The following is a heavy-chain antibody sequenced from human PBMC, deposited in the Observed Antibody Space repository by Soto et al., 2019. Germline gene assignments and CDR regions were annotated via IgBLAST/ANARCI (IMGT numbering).Heavy chain of an antibody. CDR2: IDWDGDK. CDR3: GRIVGYCTSTTCYDDFDY. CDR1: GFSLSTSGVC. D-gene: IGHD2-2*01. J-gene: IGHJ4*02. Sequence: SGPTLVNTPQTLTLTCTFSGFSLSTSGVCVTWIRQPPGKALEWLARIDWDGDKYYTTSLKTRLTISKDTAKNQVVLTMTNVDPVDTATYYCGRIVGYCTSTTCYDDFDYWGQGTLVTVSS. V-gene: IGHV2-70*11.